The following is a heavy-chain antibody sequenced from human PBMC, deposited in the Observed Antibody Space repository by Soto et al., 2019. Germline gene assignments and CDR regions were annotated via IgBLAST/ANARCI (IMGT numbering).Heavy chain of an antibody. CDR3: ARDRRDSSRWSPYFDY. V-gene: IGHV4-59*01. CDR2: IYYSGST. Sequence: PSETLSLTCTVSGGSISSYYWSWIRQPPGKGLEWIGYIYYSGSTNYNPSLKSRVTISVDTSKNQFSLKLSSVTAADTAVYYCARDRRDSSRWSPYFDYRGQGTLVTVS. D-gene: IGHD6-13*01. J-gene: IGHJ4*02. CDR1: GGSISSYY.